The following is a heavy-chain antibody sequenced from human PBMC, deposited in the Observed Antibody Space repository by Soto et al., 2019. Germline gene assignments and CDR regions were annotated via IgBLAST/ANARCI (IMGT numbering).Heavy chain of an antibody. V-gene: IGHV3-33*01. CDR3: ARDTRLAVADEGAFDY. D-gene: IGHD6-19*01. J-gene: IGHJ4*01. Sequence: QVQLVESGGGVVQPGRSLRLSCVASALSFNYDGMHWVRQAPGKGLEWVAVIWHDGSNRHYADSVNGRFTISRDKSKKKVEQQMNGLRDEDTGVHFCARDTRLAVADEGAFDYWGQGTLVTVSS. CDR2: IWHDGSNR. CDR1: ALSFNYDG.